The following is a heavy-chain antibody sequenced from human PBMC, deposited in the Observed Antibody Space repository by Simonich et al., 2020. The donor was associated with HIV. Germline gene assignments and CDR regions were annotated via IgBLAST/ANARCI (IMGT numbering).Heavy chain of an antibody. J-gene: IGHJ4*02. CDR1: GGPISSSSYY. V-gene: IGHV4-39*01. Sequence: QLQLQESGPGLVKPSETLSLTCTVSGGPISSSSYYWGWIRQPPWKGLEWIGSIYYSGRTHSNTSLKGRVTISVDTSQNPFSLKLSSVTAADTAVYYCAVTYYDFWSGYFPLDYWGQGTLVTVSS. CDR2: IYYSGRT. CDR3: AVTYYDFWSGYFPLDY. D-gene: IGHD3-3*01.